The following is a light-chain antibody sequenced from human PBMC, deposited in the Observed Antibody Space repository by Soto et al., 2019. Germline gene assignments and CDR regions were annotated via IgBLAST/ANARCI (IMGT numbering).Light chain of an antibody. CDR3: CSYAGSSTYV. J-gene: IGLJ1*01. CDR2: EVY. Sequence: QSVLTQPASVSGSPGQSITISCTGTSSDVGSYNFASWYQQYPGKAPKVMIYEVYKRPSGVSNRFSGSKSGSTASLTISGLQVEDEADYYCCSYAGSSTYVFGTGTKVTVL. V-gene: IGLV2-23*02. CDR1: SSDVGSYNF.